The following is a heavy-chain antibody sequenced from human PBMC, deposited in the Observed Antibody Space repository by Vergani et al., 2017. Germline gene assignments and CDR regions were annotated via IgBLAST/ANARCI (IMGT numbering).Heavy chain of an antibody. CDR2: INPNSGGT. CDR1: GYTFTGYY. J-gene: IGHJ6*03. Sequence: QVQLVQSGAEVKKPGASVKVSCRASGYTFTGYYMHWVRQAPGQGLEWMGWINPNSGGTQYAQKFQGRITVTRDTSISTAYMELSRLRSDDSAIYYCARGTKIMAVTDAGGAVYMDVWGKGTTVTVS. CDR3: ARGTKIMAVTDAGGAVYMDV. D-gene: IGHD2-21*02. V-gene: IGHV1-2*02.